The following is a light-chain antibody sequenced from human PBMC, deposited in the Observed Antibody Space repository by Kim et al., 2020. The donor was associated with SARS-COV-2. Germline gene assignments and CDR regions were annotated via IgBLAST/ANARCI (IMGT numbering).Light chain of an antibody. CDR3: SSYTSSSPWV. CDR1: TSDVGGYNY. V-gene: IGLV2-14*01. CDR2: EVS. Sequence: GQSITDPCTGTTSDVGGYNYVSWYQQHPGQAPKLMIYEVSKRPSGGFKRFSCSKAGNTAPLHISGLQAEDEADYYRSSYTSSSPWVFGGGTQLTVL. J-gene: IGLJ3*02.